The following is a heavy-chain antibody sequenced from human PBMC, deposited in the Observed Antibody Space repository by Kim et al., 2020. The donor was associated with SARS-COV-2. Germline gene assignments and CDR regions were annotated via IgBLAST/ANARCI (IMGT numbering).Heavy chain of an antibody. D-gene: IGHD4-4*01. CDR2: IYYRGTT. Sequence: SETLSLTCSVSGASISSTNYYWAWIRQPPGKVLEWIGTIYYRGTTSYSPSLKSRVTMSVGTSKNQFSLSVSSATAADTAMYYCARTVTMARTSLFDYWGQGNLVIVSS. V-gene: IGHV4-39*01. CDR1: GASISSTNYY. J-gene: IGHJ4*02. CDR3: ARTVTMARTSLFDY.